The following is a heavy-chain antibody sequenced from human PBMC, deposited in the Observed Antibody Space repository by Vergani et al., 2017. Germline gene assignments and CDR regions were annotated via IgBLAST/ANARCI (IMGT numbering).Heavy chain of an antibody. Sequence: QVQLVQSGSEVKKPGASVKVSCKASGYTFTGYYMHWVRQAPGQGLEWMGWINPNSGGTNYAQKFQGRVTMTRDTSISTAYMELSRLRSNDTAVYYCAIRGYSYGYDDYGMDVWGQGTTVTVSS. J-gene: IGHJ6*02. D-gene: IGHD5-18*01. CDR2: INPNSGGT. CDR3: AIRGYSYGYDDYGMDV. V-gene: IGHV1-2*02. CDR1: GYTFTGYY.